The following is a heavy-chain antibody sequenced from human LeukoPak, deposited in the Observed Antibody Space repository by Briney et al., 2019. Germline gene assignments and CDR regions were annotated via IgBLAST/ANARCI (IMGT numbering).Heavy chain of an antibody. D-gene: IGHD2-21*02. V-gene: IGHV1-69*04. CDR3: ARSSYCGGDCYPGNFQH. Sequence: GASVKVSCKASGCTFSSYAISWVRQAPGQGLEWMGRIIPILGIANYAQKFQGRVTITADKSTSTAYMELSSLRSEDTAVYYCARSSYCGGDCYPGNFQHWGQGTLVTVSS. CDR2: IIPILGIA. CDR1: GCTFSSYA. J-gene: IGHJ1*01.